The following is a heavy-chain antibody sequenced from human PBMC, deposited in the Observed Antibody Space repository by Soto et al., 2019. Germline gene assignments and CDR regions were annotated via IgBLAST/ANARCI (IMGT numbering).Heavy chain of an antibody. D-gene: IGHD2-2*02. V-gene: IGHV4-34*01. CDR3: ARGRFPIVVVPAAIRFGYYGMDV. J-gene: IGHJ6*02. CDR1: GGSFSGYY. CDR2: INHSGST. Sequence: SETLSLTCAVYGGSFSGYYWSWIRQPPGKGLEWIGEINHSGSTNYTPSLKSRVTISVDTSKNQFSLKLSSVTAADTAVYYCARGRFPIVVVPAAIRFGYYGMDVWGQGTTVTVSS.